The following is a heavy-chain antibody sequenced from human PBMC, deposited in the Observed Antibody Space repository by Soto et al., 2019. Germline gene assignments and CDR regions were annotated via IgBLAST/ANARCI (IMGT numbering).Heavy chain of an antibody. Sequence: QVQLRESGPGLVKPSETLSLTCTVSSGSIGTYFWSWIRQPPGKGLEWIGYIYYSGTTNYNPSLKSRVPKFLDPSKNQFSLRPSSVTAADTAVYFCARGRGGTYDAFDIWGQGTLVTVSS. CDR1: SGSIGTYF. V-gene: IGHV4-59*01. CDR2: IYYSGTT. CDR3: ARGRGGTYDAFDI. D-gene: IGHD3-16*01. J-gene: IGHJ3*02.